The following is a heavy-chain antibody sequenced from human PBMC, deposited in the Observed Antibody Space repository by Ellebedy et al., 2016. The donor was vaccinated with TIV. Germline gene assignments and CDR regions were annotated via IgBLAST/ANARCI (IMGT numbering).Heavy chain of an antibody. J-gene: IGHJ4*02. V-gene: IGHV3-23*01. Sequence: GGSLRLSCAASGFSFSGYAMTWVRQAPGKGLEWVSVIGGGGDSPDYADFVKGRFTISRDNSKNILYLQMNSLRAEDTAVYYCARGGWELQSRQGFDYWGQGTLVTVSS. CDR3: ARGGWELQSRQGFDY. CDR1: GFSFSGYA. D-gene: IGHD1-26*01. CDR2: IGGGGDSP.